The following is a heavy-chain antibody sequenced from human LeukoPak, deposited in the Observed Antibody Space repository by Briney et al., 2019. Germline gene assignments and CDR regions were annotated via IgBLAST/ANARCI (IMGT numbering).Heavy chain of an antibody. CDR3: TTDLRGMVRGVIITDMEDYYYYMDV. V-gene: IGHV3-15*01. J-gene: IGHJ6*03. D-gene: IGHD3-10*01. CDR1: GFTFSNAW. Sequence: GGSLRLSCAASGFTFSNAWMSWVRQAPGKGLEWVGRIKSKTDGGTTDYAAPVKGRFTISRDDSKNTLYLQMNSLKTEDTAVYYCTTDLRGMVRGVIITDMEDYYYYMDVWGKGTTVTISS. CDR2: IKSKTDGGTT.